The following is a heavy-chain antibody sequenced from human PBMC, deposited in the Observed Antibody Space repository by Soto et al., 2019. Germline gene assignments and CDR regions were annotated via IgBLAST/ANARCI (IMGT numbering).Heavy chain of an antibody. Sequence: ASVKVSCKASGYTFTSYGISWVRQAPGQGLEWMGWISAYNGNTNYAQKLQGRVTMTTDTSTSTAYMELRSLRSDDTAVYYCARAMGIAARPHAYYYYGMDVWGQGTTVTVSS. D-gene: IGHD6-6*01. V-gene: IGHV1-18*01. J-gene: IGHJ6*02. CDR1: GYTFTSYG. CDR2: ISAYNGNT. CDR3: ARAMGIAARPHAYYYYGMDV.